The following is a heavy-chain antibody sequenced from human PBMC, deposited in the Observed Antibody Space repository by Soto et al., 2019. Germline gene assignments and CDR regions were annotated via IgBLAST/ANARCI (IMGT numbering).Heavy chain of an antibody. CDR3: AIFGVVRGYFDY. J-gene: IGHJ4*02. CDR2: ISSSGSTI. V-gene: IGHV3-48*03. CDR1: GFTFSSYE. D-gene: IGHD3-3*01. Sequence: GGSLRLYCAASGFTFSSYEMNWVRQAPGKGLEWVSYISSSGSTIYYADSVKGRFTISRDNAKNSLYLQMNSLRAEDTAVYYCAIFGVVRGYFDYWGQGTLVTVSS.